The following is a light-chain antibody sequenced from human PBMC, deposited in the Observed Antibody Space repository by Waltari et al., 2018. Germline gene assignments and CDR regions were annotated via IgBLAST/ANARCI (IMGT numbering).Light chain of an antibody. CDR3: ASWDDSHYV. CDR1: NSNLGSNY. Sequence: QSVMTQPPSASGTPGQRVSISCSGSNSNLGSNYLYWYQQLPGAAPKLLIFRNNQRPSGVPDRFSGSKYGTSAFLAISGLRSEDEAVYYCASWDDSHYVFGTGTKLTVL. CDR2: RNN. V-gene: IGLV1-47*01. J-gene: IGLJ1*01.